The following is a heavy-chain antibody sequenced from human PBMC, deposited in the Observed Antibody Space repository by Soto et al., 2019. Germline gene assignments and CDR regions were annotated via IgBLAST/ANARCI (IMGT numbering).Heavy chain of an antibody. Sequence: SETLSLTCAVYGGSFSGYYWSWIRQPPGKGLEWIGEINHIGSTNYNPSLKSRVTISVDTPKNQFSLKLSSVTVADTAVYYCARHGSGSYYNNWFDPWGQGTLVTVSS. V-gene: IGHV4-34*01. J-gene: IGHJ5*02. CDR2: INHIGST. D-gene: IGHD3-10*01. CDR3: ARHGSGSYYNNWFDP. CDR1: GGSFSGYY.